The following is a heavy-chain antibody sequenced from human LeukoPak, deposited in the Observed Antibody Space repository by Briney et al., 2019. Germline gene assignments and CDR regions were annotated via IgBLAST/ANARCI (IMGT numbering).Heavy chain of an antibody. D-gene: IGHD7-27*01. J-gene: IGHJ2*01. Sequence: ASETLSLTCTVSGGSITSSNCYWGWIRQPPGKGLEWIGSIFYTGDVYYNPFLKSRLTISVDTSKNQFSLSLSSVTAADTAVYYCAREDWGPDRDVWGRGTLVTVSS. CDR3: AREDWGPDRDV. V-gene: IGHV4-39*07. CDR1: GGSITSSNCY. CDR2: IFYTGDV.